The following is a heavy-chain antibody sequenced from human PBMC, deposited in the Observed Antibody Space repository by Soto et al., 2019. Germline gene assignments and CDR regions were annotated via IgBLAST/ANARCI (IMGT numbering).Heavy chain of an antibody. V-gene: IGHV6-1*01. CDR3: ATDPHSSTVVICYYSYGIDV. Sequence: SQTLSLTCAISGDSVSSNSAAWNWIRQSPSRGLEWLGRTYYRSKWYNDYAVSVKSRITINPDTSKNQFSLQLNSVTPEDTAVDFCATDPHSSTVVICYYSYGIDVWGPGTPVTVPS. CDR2: TYYRSKWYN. CDR1: GDSVSSNSAA. J-gene: IGHJ6*02. D-gene: IGHD4-17*01.